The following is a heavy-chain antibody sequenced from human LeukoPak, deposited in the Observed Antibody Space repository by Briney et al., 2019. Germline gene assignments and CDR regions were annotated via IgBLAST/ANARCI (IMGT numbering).Heavy chain of an antibody. CDR3: ATSGNYYLKY. CDR2: ITSSSTNM. V-gene: IGHV3-48*02. D-gene: IGHD1-26*01. CDR1: GFTFSTYN. J-gene: IGHJ4*02. Sequence: GGSLRLSCAASGFTFSTYNMNWVRQAPGKGLEWVSHITSSSTNMYYADSVKGRFTISRDNAKNALSLQMNSLRDEDTAVYYCATSGNYYLKYWGQGTLVIVSS.